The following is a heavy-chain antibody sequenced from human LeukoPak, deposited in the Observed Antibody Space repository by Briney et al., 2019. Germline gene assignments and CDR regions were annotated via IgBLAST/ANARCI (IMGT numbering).Heavy chain of an antibody. D-gene: IGHD2-15*01. CDR3: ARSTGSGGST. J-gene: IGHJ3*01. CDR2: IIPIFGTA. V-gene: IGHV1-69*13. Sequence: GASVTVSCTASGGTFSSYAISWVRQAPGQGLEWMGGIIPIFGTANYAQKFQGRVTITADESTSTDYMELSSLRSEDTAVYYCARSTGSGGSTWGQGTMVTVSS. CDR1: GGTFSSYA.